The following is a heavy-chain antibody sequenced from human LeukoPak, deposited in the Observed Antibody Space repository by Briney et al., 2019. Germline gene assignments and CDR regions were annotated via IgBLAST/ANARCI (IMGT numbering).Heavy chain of an antibody. V-gene: IGHV3-23*01. CDR3: AKFRYHSNDNNYLDFNY. CDR1: GFTFSTYA. Sequence: HSGGSLRLSCAASGFTFSTYAMRWVRHAPGKGPDWVSSISGSGGHTYFADSVRGRFTISRDNSKNTLDLQMNSLKAEDTAVYYCAKFRYHSNDNNYLDFNYWGQGTLVTVSS. D-gene: IGHD3-22*01. CDR2: ISGSGGHT. J-gene: IGHJ4*02.